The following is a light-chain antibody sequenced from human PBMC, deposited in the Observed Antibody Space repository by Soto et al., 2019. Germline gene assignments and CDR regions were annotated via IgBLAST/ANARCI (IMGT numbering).Light chain of an antibody. V-gene: IGKV1-39*01. CDR2: AAS. CDR1: QSISNH. CDR3: QQSYSSPPT. Sequence: DIQLTQSPSTLPASVGDRVIITCRASQSISNHLNWYQQKPGKAPKLLIFAASSLQSGVPSRFSGSRSGPDFTLTFSSLQPEDFATYYCQQSYSSPPTFGQGTKVDIK. J-gene: IGKJ1*01.